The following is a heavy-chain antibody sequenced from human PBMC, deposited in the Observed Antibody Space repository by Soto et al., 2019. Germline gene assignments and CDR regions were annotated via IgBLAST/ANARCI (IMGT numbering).Heavy chain of an antibody. J-gene: IGHJ6*02. V-gene: IGHV3-30-3*01. CDR2: ISYDGSNK. Sequence: GRSLRLSCAASGFTFSSYAMHWVRRAPGKGLEWVAVISYDGSNKYYADSVKGRFTISRDNSKNTLYLQMNSLRAEDTAVYYCARGGYFDSYYYYGMDVWGQGTTVTVSS. CDR3: ARGGYFDSYYYYGMDV. D-gene: IGHD3-9*01. CDR1: GFTFSSYA.